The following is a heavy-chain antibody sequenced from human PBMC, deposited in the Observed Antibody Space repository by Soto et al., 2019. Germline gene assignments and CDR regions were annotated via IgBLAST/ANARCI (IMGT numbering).Heavy chain of an antibody. CDR3: ARSARIAAAGTQWFDH. J-gene: IGHJ5*02. V-gene: IGHV1-18*01. CDR2: ISAYNGNT. CDR1: GYTFTSYG. Sequence: XSVKVSCKASGYTFTSYGISWVRQAPGQGLEWMGWISAYNGNTNYAQKLQGRVTMTTDTSTSTAYMELRSLRSDDTAVYYCARSARIAAAGTQWFDHWGQGTLVTVSS. D-gene: IGHD6-13*01.